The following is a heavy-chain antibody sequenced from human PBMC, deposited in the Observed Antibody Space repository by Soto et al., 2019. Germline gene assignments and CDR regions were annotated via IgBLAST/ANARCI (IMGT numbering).Heavy chain of an antibody. CDR3: ARDGAVAGSVHYYYGMDV. V-gene: IGHV1-2*04. D-gene: IGHD6-19*01. Sequence: ASVKVSCKASGYTFTGYYMHWVRQAPGQGLEWMGWINPNSGGTNYAQKFQGWVTMTRDTSISTAYMELSRLRSDDTAVYYCARDGAVAGSVHYYYGMDVWGQGTTVTVS. J-gene: IGHJ6*02. CDR1: GYTFTGYY. CDR2: INPNSGGT.